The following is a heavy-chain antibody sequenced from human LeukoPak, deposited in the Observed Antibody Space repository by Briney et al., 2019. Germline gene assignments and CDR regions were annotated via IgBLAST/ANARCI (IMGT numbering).Heavy chain of an antibody. J-gene: IGHJ4*02. CDR1: GFTLTNYA. CDR2: INPSSGNT. Sequence: TGGSLRLSCAASGFTLTNYAMSWVRQAPGKGLEWVSSINPSSGNTYYADSVKGRFTIFGDNSKNTLYLQMNSLRAEDTAVYYCAKVQYYDFWSGYYDYWGQGTLVTVSS. CDR3: AKVQYYDFWSGYYDY. D-gene: IGHD3-3*01. V-gene: IGHV3-23*01.